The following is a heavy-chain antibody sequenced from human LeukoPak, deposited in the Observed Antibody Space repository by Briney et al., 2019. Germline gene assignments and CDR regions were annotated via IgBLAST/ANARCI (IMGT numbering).Heavy chain of an antibody. J-gene: IGHJ5*02. CDR3: AKAPSDYYGNIWSDP. Sequence: PGGSLRLSCAASGFTFSSYAMSWVRQAPGKGLEWVASISGSGGTTYYADSAKGRFTISRDNSKNRLILQMNSLRAEDTAVYYCAKAPSDYYGNIWSDPWGQGTLVSVSS. CDR2: ISGSGGTT. CDR1: GFTFSSYA. D-gene: IGHD3-10*01. V-gene: IGHV3-23*01.